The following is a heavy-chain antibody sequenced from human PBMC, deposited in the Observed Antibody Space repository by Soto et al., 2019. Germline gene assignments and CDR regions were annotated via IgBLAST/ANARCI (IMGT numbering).Heavy chain of an antibody. D-gene: IGHD3-3*01. CDR2: ISPKNGNT. CDR1: GYSFSTYD. Sequence: ASVKVSCKASGYSFSTYDTSWLRQAPGQGPEWMGRISPKNGNTNYAQNFQDRVTMTADTSSSTAYMELRGLRSDDTAKCYCATSYDSGFDPWGQGTLVTVSS. J-gene: IGHJ5*02. V-gene: IGHV1-18*04. CDR3: ATSYDSGFDP.